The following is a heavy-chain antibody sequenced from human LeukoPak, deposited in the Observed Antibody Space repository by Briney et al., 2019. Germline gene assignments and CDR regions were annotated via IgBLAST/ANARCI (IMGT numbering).Heavy chain of an antibody. CDR3: ARSYTASSGGAYNWFDP. J-gene: IGHJ5*02. V-gene: IGHV4-59*01. CDR2: VYYSGST. CDR1: GGSLSSYY. D-gene: IGHD6-6*01. Sequence: SETLSLTCTVSGGSLSSYYWSWIRQPPGKGLQWIGYVYYSGSTNYNPSLKSPVNISVDTSKNQFSLRLSSVTAADTAVYYCARSYTASSGGAYNWFDPWGQGTLVTVSS.